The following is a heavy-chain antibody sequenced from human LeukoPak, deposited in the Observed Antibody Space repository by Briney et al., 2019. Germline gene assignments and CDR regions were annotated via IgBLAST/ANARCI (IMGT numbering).Heavy chain of an antibody. J-gene: IGHJ3*02. Sequence: PGGSLRLSCAASGFTFSSYSMNWVRQAPGKGLEWVSSISSSSSYIYYADSVKGRFTISRDNAKNSLYLQMNSLRAEDTAVYYCARDGPYCSSTSCYLDAFDIWGQGTMVTVSS. D-gene: IGHD2-2*01. CDR2: ISSSSSYI. CDR3: ARDGPYCSSTSCYLDAFDI. V-gene: IGHV3-21*01. CDR1: GFTFSSYS.